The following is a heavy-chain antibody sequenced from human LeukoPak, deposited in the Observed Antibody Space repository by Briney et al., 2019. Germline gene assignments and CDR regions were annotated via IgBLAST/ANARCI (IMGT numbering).Heavy chain of an antibody. CDR2: ISSGGMWI. D-gene: IGHD1-26*01. CDR3: ARDAGGRTQREGWFDP. Sequence: GGSLRLSCAASGFTFSSYSMNWVRQAPGEGLEWVSSISSGGMWIYYADSLKGRFTISRDNAKNSPYLQMKSLRVEDTAVYYCARDAGGRTQREGWFDPWGQGTLVTVSS. CDR1: GFTFSSYS. J-gene: IGHJ5*02. V-gene: IGHV3-21*01.